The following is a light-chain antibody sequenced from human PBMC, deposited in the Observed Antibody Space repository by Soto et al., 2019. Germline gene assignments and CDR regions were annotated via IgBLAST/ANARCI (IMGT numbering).Light chain of an antibody. J-gene: IGKJ4*01. V-gene: IGKV1-6*02. CDR2: AAS. CDR1: QGIRSD. Sequence: AIQITQSPSSLSASVCDIVTVTCRASQGIRSDVGWYQQKPGQAPKVLMYAASRLHSGVPSRFSGSGSGTNFVLTISSLQPEDVATYYCLQNNNYPLTFGGGTKVDIK. CDR3: LQNNNYPLT.